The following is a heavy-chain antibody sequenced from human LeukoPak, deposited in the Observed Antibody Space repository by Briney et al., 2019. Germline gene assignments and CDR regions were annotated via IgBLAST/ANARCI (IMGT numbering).Heavy chain of an antibody. Sequence: GGALRLSCAAPGFTFNNYAMSWVRQAPGKGVGWVSAITGTGAYTNYAESVKGRFTISRDNSKNTMYLQMNSLRAEDTAIYYCAKRSSTSSGYFDLWGWGTLVTVSS. CDR2: ITGTGAYT. D-gene: IGHD3-22*01. CDR3: AKRSSTSSGYFDL. CDR1: GFTFNNYA. J-gene: IGHJ4*02. V-gene: IGHV3-23*01.